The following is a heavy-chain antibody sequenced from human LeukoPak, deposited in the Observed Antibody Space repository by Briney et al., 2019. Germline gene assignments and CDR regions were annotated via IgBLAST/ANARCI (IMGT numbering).Heavy chain of an antibody. CDR2: IYYSGST. J-gene: IGHJ4*02. CDR3: ASLSNYGVVDY. V-gene: IGHV4-39*01. D-gene: IGHD4-11*01. Sequence: SETLSLTCTVSGGSISSSSYYWGWIRQPPGKGLEWIGSIYYSGSTYYNPSLKSRVTISVDTSKNQFSLKLSSVTAADTAVYYCASLSNYGVVDYWGQGTLVTVSS. CDR1: GGSISSSSYY.